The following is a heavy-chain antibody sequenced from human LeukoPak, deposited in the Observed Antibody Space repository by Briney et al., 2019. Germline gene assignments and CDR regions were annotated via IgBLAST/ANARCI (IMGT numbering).Heavy chain of an antibody. CDR3: ARGCGLDV. CDR2: INHNGNVN. Sequence: GGSLRLSCAASGFTFSSYWMNWARQAPGKGLEWVASINHNGNVNYYVDSVKGRFTISRDNAKNSLYLQMSNLRAEDTAVYFCARGCGLDVWGQGATVTVSS. V-gene: IGHV3-7*03. J-gene: IGHJ6*02. D-gene: IGHD2-8*01. CDR1: GFTFSSYW.